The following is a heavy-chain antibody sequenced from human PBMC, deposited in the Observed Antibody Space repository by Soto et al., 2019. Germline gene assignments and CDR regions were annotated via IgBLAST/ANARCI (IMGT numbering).Heavy chain of an antibody. J-gene: IGHJ6*03. CDR1: GGSISSGGYY. CDR3: ARKDSGYADYMDV. Sequence: QVQLQESGPGLVKPSQTLSLTCTVSGGSISSGGYYWSWIRQHPGKGLEWIGYIYYSGSTYYNPSLKSRVTMSVDTYENQFSLRLSSVTAADTAVYYCARKDSGYADYMDVWGKGTTVTVSS. V-gene: IGHV4-31*03. D-gene: IGHD5-12*01. CDR2: IYYSGST.